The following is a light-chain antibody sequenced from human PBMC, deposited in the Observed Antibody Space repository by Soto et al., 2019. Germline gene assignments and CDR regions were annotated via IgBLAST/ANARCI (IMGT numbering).Light chain of an antibody. CDR1: QCISSF. V-gene: IGKV1-9*01. CDR2: GAS. CDR3: QQLNTYPIT. J-gene: IGKJ5*01. Sequence: DIQLTESPSFLSASVGARVSITCRASQCISSFLAWYQQKPPKAPELLIYGASTLQSGVPSRFSGSGSGTEFTLTISSLQPEDFATYYCQQLNTYPITFAQGTRLEI.